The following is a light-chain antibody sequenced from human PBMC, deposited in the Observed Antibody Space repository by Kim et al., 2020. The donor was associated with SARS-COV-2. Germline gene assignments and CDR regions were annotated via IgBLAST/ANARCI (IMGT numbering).Light chain of an antibody. J-gene: IGKJ1*01. V-gene: IGKV1-27*01. CDR1: AEIRNY. CDR3: PKCDSATWT. Sequence: APVGDTVSTTRRGSAEIRNYLAWFQMRKRKAPMLLIYAASALRQGVPSRVSGSGSGTEFTLSVTSPQREEVATYYCPKCDSATWTFGQGTKVEI. CDR2: AAS.